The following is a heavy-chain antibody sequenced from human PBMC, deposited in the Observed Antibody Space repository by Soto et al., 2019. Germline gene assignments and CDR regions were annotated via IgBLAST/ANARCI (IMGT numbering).Heavy chain of an antibody. CDR2: IWSDGSNK. J-gene: IGHJ4*02. CDR3: ARDPLSSGGSREGSDY. D-gene: IGHD2-15*01. CDR1: GFTFSSYG. Sequence: PGGSLRLSCAASGFTFSSYGMHWVRQAPGKGLEWVAVIWSDGSNKYYAESVKGRFTISRDNSKNTLYLQMNSLRAEDTAVYYCARDPLSSGGSREGSDYWGQGTLVTVSS. V-gene: IGHV3-33*01.